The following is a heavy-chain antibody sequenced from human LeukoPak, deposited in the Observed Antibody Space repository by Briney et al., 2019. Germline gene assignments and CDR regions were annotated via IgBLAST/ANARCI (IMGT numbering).Heavy chain of an antibody. CDR2: ISFDGSNK. V-gene: IGHV3-30-3*01. J-gene: IGHJ4*02. CDR3: ARQVAGLDY. CDR1: GFIFSSYA. Sequence: GRSLRLSCAASGFIFSSYAVHWVRQAPGKGLEWVAFISFDGSNKYYADSVKGRFTIPRDNSKNTLYLQMNSLRAEDTAVYYCARQVAGLDYWGQGTLVTVSS. D-gene: IGHD6-19*01.